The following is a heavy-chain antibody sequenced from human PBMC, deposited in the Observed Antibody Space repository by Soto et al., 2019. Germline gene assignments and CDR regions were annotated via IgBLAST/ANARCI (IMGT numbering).Heavy chain of an antibody. CDR3: AKDSGYVVLLLDY. CDR2: ISGSGGST. CDR1: GFTFSSYA. D-gene: IGHD5-12*01. V-gene: IGHV3-23*01. Sequence: EVQLLESGGGLVQPGGSLRLSCAASGFTFSSYAMSWVRQAPGKGLEWVSAISGSGGSTYYADSVKGRFTISRDNSKNTLYLQMNSLRAADTAVYYCAKDSGYVVLLLDYWGQGTLVTVSS. J-gene: IGHJ4*02.